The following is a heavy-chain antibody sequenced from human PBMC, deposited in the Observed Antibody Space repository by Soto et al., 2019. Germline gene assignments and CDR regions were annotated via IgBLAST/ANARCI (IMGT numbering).Heavy chain of an antibody. J-gene: IGHJ4*02. CDR1: GGSVSSGSYY. D-gene: IGHD2-21*02. CDR3: ARTARGPDV. V-gene: IGHV4-61*01. CDR2: IYYSGGT. Sequence: SETLSLTCTVSGGSVSSGSYYWSWIRQPPGKGLEWIGYIYYSGGTNSNPSLRSRVTISVDTAKNQFSLKLSSVTAADTAIYYCARTARGPDVWGPRIPVTVSS.